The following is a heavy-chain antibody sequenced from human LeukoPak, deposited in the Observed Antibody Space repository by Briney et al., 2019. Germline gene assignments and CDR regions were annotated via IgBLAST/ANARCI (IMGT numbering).Heavy chain of an antibody. V-gene: IGHV4-39*01. Sequence: SETLSLTCTVSGGSISGSSYYWGWIRQPPGKGLEWIGSIYFTGNAYCNPSLKSRVTISADTSKNQFSLILSSVTAADTAVYYCARSLRGAAHHFDYWGQGTLVTVSS. D-gene: IGHD2-15*01. CDR3: ARSLRGAAHHFDY. J-gene: IGHJ4*02. CDR2: IYFTGNA. CDR1: GGSISGSSYY.